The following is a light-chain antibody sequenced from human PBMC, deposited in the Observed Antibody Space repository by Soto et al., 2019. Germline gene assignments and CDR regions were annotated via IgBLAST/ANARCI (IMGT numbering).Light chain of an antibody. J-gene: IGLJ1*01. CDR1: HSDVGSYNL. CDR2: EVS. Sequence: QSVLTQPASVSGSPVLSITISCTGTHSDVGSYNLVSWYQQHPGKAPRVIIYEVSERPSGVSDRFSGSKSGNTASLMISGLQAEDEADYFCCSYAGSTTQTYVFGSGTKVTVL. V-gene: IGLV2-23*02. CDR3: CSYAGSTTQTYV.